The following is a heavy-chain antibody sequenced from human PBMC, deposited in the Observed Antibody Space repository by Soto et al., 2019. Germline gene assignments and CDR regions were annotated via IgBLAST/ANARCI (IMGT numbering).Heavy chain of an antibody. CDR1: GYSFTSYW. CDR3: ARHRGYGDYEKSHYYYYYMDV. J-gene: IGHJ6*03. D-gene: IGHD4-17*01. Sequence: PGESLKISCKGSGYSFTSYWIGWVRQMPGKGLEWMGIIYPGDSDTRYSPSFQGQVTISADKSISTAYLQWSSLKASDTAMYYCARHRGYGDYEKSHYYYYYMDVWGKGTTVTVSS. CDR2: IYPGDSDT. V-gene: IGHV5-51*01.